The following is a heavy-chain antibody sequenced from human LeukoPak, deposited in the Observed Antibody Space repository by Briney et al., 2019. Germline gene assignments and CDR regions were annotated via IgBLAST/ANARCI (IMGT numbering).Heavy chain of an antibody. D-gene: IGHD4-11*01. J-gene: IGHJ4*02. Sequence: GGSLRLSCAASGFTFSSYWMTWVRQAPGKGLEWVANIKQDGGEKYYVDSVKGRFTISRDDAKRSLFLQMNSLRVEDTAVYYCARIRDGHYRWGPFDYWGQGTLVTVSS. CDR3: ARIRDGHYRWGPFDY. CDR1: GFTFSSYW. CDR2: IKQDGGEK. V-gene: IGHV3-7*01.